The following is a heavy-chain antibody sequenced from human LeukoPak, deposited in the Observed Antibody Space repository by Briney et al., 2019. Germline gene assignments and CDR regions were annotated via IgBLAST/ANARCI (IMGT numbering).Heavy chain of an antibody. CDR2: IRCDGTST. Sequence: GGSLRLSCAASGFIFSNYAMHWVCQAPGKGPEWVAFIRCDGTSTYYTDSVKGRFSISRDNSKNTLYLQMNSLRPEDTAVYFCVKDGSGYCTSSSCYTAHYWGQGALVTVSS. CDR3: VKDGSGYCTSSSCYTAHY. V-gene: IGHV3-30*02. J-gene: IGHJ4*02. D-gene: IGHD2-2*02. CDR1: GFIFSNYA.